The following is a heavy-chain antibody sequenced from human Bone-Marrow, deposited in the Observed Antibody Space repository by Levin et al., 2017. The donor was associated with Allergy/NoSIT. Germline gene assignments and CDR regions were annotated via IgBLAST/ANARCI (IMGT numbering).Heavy chain of an antibody. Sequence: KISCKASGGTFSSYAISWVRQAPGQGLEWMGGIIPIFGTANYAQKFQGRVTITADKSTSTAYMELSSLRSEDTAVYYCAGDIVVVPAADLDYWGQGTLVTVSS. CDR3: AGDIVVVPAADLDY. J-gene: IGHJ4*02. V-gene: IGHV1-69*06. CDR1: GGTFSSYA. D-gene: IGHD2-2*01. CDR2: IIPIFGTA.